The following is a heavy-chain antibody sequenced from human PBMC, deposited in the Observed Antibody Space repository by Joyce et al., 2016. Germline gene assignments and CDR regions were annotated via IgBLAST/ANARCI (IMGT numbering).Heavy chain of an antibody. CDR1: GYTFTRYW. J-gene: IGHJ6*02. CDR3: ARRGEHCSGGSCYSYYGLDV. D-gene: IGHD2-15*01. Sequence: VQLVQSGTEVKKPGESLKISCKASGYTFTRYWIGWVRQMPRKGLEWMGIIYPGDSDTRSSPSFQGQVTISADKSISTAYLQWSSLKASDTAMYYCARRGEHCSGGSCYSYYGLDVWGQGTTVTVSS. V-gene: IGHV5-51*01. CDR2: IYPGDSDT.